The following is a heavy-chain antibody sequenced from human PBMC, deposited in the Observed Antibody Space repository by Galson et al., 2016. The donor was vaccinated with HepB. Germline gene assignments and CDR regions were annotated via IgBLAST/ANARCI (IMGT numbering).Heavy chain of an antibody. J-gene: IGHJ4*02. CDR3: AHARTYYDFWYTYIFGF. Sequence: PALVKPTQTLTLTCTFSGFSLTTSGVGVGWIRQTPGKALEFLALIYWDDDKRFSPSLKSRLTITKDTSKNQVVLAMTNVDPVDTATYYCAHARTYYDFWYTYIFGFWGQGTLVTGFS. CDR2: IYWDDDK. CDR1: GFSLTTSGVG. V-gene: IGHV2-5*02. D-gene: IGHD3-3*01.